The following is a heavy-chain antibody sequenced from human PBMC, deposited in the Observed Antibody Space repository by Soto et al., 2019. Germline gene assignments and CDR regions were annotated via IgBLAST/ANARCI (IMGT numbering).Heavy chain of an antibody. CDR1: GFTXNKYA. J-gene: IGHJ4*02. CDR3: AQRGTTTWNFDY. D-gene: IGHD2-2*01. CDR2: LSGSGGSS. Sequence: WSLRLSCAASGFTXNKYAMTWVRQAPGKGLEWVSTLSGSGGSSYYADSVKGRFTISRGNSKNTLYLQMNGLRAEDTAVYYCAQRGTTTWNFDYWGLGTLVTVSS. V-gene: IGHV3-23*01.